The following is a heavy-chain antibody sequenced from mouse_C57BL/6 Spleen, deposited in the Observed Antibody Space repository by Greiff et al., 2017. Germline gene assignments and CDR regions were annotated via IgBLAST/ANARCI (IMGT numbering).Heavy chain of an antibody. CDR1: GYTFTSYG. D-gene: IGHD1-1*01. CDR2: IYPRSGNT. V-gene: IGHV1-81*01. Sequence: VQLQQSGAELARPGASVKLSCKASGYTFTSYGISWVKQRTGQGLEWIGEIYPRSGNTYYNEKFKGKATLTADKSSSTAYMELRSLASEESGGYFCAREGDITTVGGGGVWGKGTTLTVSS. J-gene: IGHJ1*03. CDR3: AREGDITTVGGGGV.